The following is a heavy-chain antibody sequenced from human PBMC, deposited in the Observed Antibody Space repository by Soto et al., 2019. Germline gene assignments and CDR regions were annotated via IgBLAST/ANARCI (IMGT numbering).Heavy chain of an antibody. Sequence: SQTLSLTCAMSGESVSNNSATWDWIRPSPSRGLEWLGRTYYRSKWYNDYAVSVKGRITINPDTSNNQLSLQLNSVTPDDTAVYYCARLIGNSWLDSWGQGTLVTVSS. D-gene: IGHD2-8*01. V-gene: IGHV6-1*01. CDR2: TYYRSKWYN. CDR1: GESVSNNSAT. J-gene: IGHJ5*01. CDR3: ARLIGNSWLDS.